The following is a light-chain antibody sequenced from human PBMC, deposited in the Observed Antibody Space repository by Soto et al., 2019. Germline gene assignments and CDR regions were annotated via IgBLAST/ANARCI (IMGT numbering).Light chain of an antibody. Sequence: EIVLTQSPATLSVSTGERVTLSCRASESVDILLAWYQQKPGQAPRLLIHGATTRATGIPARFSGSGSGTEFTLTISSLQSEDFSVYYCQQYNNWPRTFGQGTKVDI. V-gene: IGKV3-15*01. CDR1: ESVDIL. CDR2: GAT. J-gene: IGKJ1*01. CDR3: QQYNNWPRT.